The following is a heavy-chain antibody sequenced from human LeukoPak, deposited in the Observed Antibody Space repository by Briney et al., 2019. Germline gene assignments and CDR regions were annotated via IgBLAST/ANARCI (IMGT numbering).Heavy chain of an antibody. J-gene: IGHJ6*03. CDR3: ARESYDFWSGKRPYYYYYMDV. CDR2: IIPIFGTA. D-gene: IGHD3-3*01. Sequence: SVKVSCKASGGTFSSYAISWVRQAPGQGLEWMGGIIPIFGTANYAQKFQGRVTITTDESTSTAYMELSSLRSEDTAVYYCARESYDFWSGKRPYYYYYMDVWGKGPRSPSP. CDR1: GGTFSSYA. V-gene: IGHV1-69*05.